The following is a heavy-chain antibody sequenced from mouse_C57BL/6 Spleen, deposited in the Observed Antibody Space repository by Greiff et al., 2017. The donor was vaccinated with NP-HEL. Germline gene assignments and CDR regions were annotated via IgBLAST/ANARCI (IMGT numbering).Heavy chain of an antibody. J-gene: IGHJ4*01. CDR2: IYPSDSET. Sequence: QVQLQQPGAELVRPGSSVKLSCKASGYTFPSYWMDWVKQRPGQGLEWIGNIYPSDSETHYNQKFKDKATLTVDKSSSTAYMQLSSLTSEDSAVYYCARKDSSGCDAMDYWGQGTSVTVSS. V-gene: IGHV1-61*01. D-gene: IGHD3-2*02. CDR1: GYTFPSYW. CDR3: ARKDSSGCDAMDY.